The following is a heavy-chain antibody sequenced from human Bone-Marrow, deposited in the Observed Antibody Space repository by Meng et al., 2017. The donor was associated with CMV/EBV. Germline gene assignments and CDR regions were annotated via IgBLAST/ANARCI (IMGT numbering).Heavy chain of an antibody. D-gene: IGHD2-2*01. CDR1: GFTFSYYG. J-gene: IGHJ3*01. V-gene: IGHV3-21*04. Sequence: GESLKISCAASGFTFSYYGMHWVRQAPGKGLEWVSSISTSSIYIHYGDSMKGRLTISRDNAKNLLFLEMNSLRVEDTAVYFCARGTSGVPGQDAAFDVWGQGILVTVSS. CDR3: ARGTSGVPGQDAAFDV. CDR2: ISTSSIYI.